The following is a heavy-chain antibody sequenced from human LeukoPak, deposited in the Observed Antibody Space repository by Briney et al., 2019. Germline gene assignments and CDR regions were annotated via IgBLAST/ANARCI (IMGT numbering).Heavy chain of an antibody. CDR2: ISGSGAGT. CDR3: AKEFLPRRIYYFDY. D-gene: IGHD2-21*01. CDR1: GFTFSSYA. V-gene: IGHV3-23*01. Sequence: GGSLSLSCAASGFTFSSYAKSWVRHAPGKGLEWISDISGSGAGTYYADSVKGRFTISRDNSKNTLYLQMNSLRAEDKAVYYCAKEFLPRRIYYFDYWGQGTLVTVSS. J-gene: IGHJ4*02.